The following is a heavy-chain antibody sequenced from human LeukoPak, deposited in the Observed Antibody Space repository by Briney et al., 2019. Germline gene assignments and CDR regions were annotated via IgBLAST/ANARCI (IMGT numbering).Heavy chain of an antibody. CDR3: AREEMGYYDSSGYYPDAFDI. D-gene: IGHD3-22*01. Sequence: PSETLSLTCTASGGSISSYYWGWIRQPPGKGLEWIGYIYYSGSTNYNPSLKSRVTISVDTSKNQFSLKLSSVTAADTAVYYCAREEMGYYDSSGYYPDAFDIWGQGTMVTVSS. CDR2: IYYSGST. CDR1: GGSISSYY. V-gene: IGHV4-59*01. J-gene: IGHJ3*02.